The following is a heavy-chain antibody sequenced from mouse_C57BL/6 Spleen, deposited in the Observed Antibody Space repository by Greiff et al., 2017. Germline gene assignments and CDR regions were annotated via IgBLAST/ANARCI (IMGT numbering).Heavy chain of an antibody. CDR1: GYTFTSYW. J-gene: IGHJ2*01. CDR3: ARGGELLRFDY. Sequence: VQLQQPGAELVMPGASVKLSCKASGYTFTSYWMHWVKQRPGQGLEWIGEIDPSDSYTNYNQKFKGKSTLTVDKSSSTAYMQLSSLTSEDSAVYYCARGGELLRFDYWGQGTTLTVSS. V-gene: IGHV1-69*01. CDR2: IDPSDSYT. D-gene: IGHD1-1*01.